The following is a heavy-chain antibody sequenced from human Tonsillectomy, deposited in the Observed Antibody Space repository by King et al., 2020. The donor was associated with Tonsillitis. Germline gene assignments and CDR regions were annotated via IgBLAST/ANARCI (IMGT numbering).Heavy chain of an antibody. Sequence: VQLVESGGGVVQPGGSLRLSCAASGFTFHNYALSWVRQAPGKGLEWVSTVRGSGGSTYYADSVKGQFTISRDNSNNTLYLQMNSLRAEDTAIYYCAKCTGAGSYSLAHDYWGQGALVTVSS. CDR1: GFTFHNYA. D-gene: IGHD3-10*01. J-gene: IGHJ4*02. V-gene: IGHV3-23*04. CDR3: AKCTGAGSYSLAHDY. CDR2: VRGSGGST.